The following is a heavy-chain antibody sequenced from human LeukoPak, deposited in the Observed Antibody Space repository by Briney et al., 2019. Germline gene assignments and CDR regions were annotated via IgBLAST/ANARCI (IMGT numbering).Heavy chain of an antibody. CDR2: INPNSGGT. CDR3: ARVVTPRYCTSTSCYSKGWFDP. CDR1: GYTFTGYY. D-gene: IGHD2-2*01. Sequence: ASVKVSCKASGYTFTGYYMHWVRQAPGQGLEWMGWINPNSGGTNYAQKFQGRVTMTRDTSISTAYMELSNLRSEDTAVYYCARVVTPRYCTSTSCYSKGWFDPWGQGTLVTVSS. V-gene: IGHV1-2*02. J-gene: IGHJ5*02.